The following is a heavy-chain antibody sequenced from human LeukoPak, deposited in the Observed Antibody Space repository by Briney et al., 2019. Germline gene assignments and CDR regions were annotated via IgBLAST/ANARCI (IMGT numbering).Heavy chain of an antibody. CDR3: ARVFTMVRGVLDAFDI. CDR1: GGTFSSYA. J-gene: IGHJ3*02. D-gene: IGHD3-10*01. CDR2: IIPIFGTA. Sequence: ASVKVSCKASGGTFSSYAISWVRQAPGQGLEWMGGIIPIFGTANYAQKFQGRVTITADESTSTAYMELGSLRSEDTAVYYCARVFTMVRGVLDAFDIWGQGTMVTVSS. V-gene: IGHV1-69*13.